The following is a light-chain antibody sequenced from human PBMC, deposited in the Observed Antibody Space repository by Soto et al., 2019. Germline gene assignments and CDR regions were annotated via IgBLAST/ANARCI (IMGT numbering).Light chain of an antibody. CDR2: GAS. Sequence: EIVLTQSPGTLSLSPGERATLSCRASQSIASGYLVWYQQKPGQAPRLLIYGASSRATGIPDRFSGSGSGTDFTLTISRLEPEDFAVYHCQQYGDSPLTFGGGTKVEIK. CDR1: QSIASGY. J-gene: IGKJ4*01. V-gene: IGKV3-20*01. CDR3: QQYGDSPLT.